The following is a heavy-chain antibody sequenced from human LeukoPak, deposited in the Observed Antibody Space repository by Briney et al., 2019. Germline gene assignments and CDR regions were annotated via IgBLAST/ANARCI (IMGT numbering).Heavy chain of an antibody. CDR1: GFTFSSYA. CDR2: ISYDGSNK. J-gene: IGHJ4*02. D-gene: IGHD4-17*01. V-gene: IGHV3-30-3*01. CDR3: ARSFMTTDPLDY. Sequence: GGSPRLSCAASGFTFSSYAMHWVRQAPGKGLEWVAVISYDGSNKYYADSVKGRFTISRDNSKNTLYLQMNSLRAEDTAVYYCARSFMTTDPLDYWGQGTLVTVSS.